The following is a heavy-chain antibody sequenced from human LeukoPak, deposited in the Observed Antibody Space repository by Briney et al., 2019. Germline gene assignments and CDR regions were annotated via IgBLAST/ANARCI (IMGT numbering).Heavy chain of an antibody. D-gene: IGHD3-22*01. V-gene: IGHV3-23*01. CDR2: INGGGGGGT. Sequence: PGGSLRLSCAASGFTFSNYAMSWVRQAPGKGLEWVSGINGGGGGGTFHADSVRGRFTISRDNSKNTLYLQMSSLRAEDTAVYYCAHETMYYYDSSGHTVDYFDYWGQGTLVTVSS. CDR3: AHETMYYYDSSGHTVDYFDY. CDR1: GFTFSNYA. J-gene: IGHJ4*02.